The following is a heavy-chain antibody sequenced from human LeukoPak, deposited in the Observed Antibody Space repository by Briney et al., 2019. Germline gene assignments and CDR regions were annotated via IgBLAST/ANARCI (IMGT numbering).Heavy chain of an antibody. Sequence: PVGSLRLSCAASGFTFSSYSMNWVRQAPGKGLEWVSSISSSSSYIYYADSVKGRFTISRDNAKNSLYLQMNSLRAEDTAVYYCARDQSTGYSSSWYRGYYFDYWGQGTLVTVSS. V-gene: IGHV3-21*01. CDR1: GFTFSSYS. D-gene: IGHD6-13*01. J-gene: IGHJ4*02. CDR2: ISSSSSYI. CDR3: ARDQSTGYSSSWYRGYYFDY.